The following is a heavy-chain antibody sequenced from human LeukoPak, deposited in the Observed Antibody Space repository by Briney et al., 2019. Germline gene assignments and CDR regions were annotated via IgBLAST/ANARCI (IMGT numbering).Heavy chain of an antibody. J-gene: IGHJ6*03. CDR1: GGSFSGYY. CDR2: VTDTGDR. Sequence: SETLSLTCAVYGGSFSGYYWTWIRQPPGKGLEWIGEVTDTGDRNYNPSLRSRVNILVDTAKNQFSLKVSSVTAADTSVFYCARRRGYSSGWGHFYYSIDVWGQGTTVTVSS. CDR3: ARRRGYSSGWGHFYYSIDV. D-gene: IGHD6-19*01. V-gene: IGHV4-34*01.